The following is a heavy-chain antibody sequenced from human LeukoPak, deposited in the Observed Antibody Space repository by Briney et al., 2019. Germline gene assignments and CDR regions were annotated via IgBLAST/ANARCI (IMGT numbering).Heavy chain of an antibody. J-gene: IGHJ4*02. D-gene: IGHD3-16*01. V-gene: IGHV3-23*01. CDR3: AKGYYDYVWGSYYFDY. CDR2: ISGSGGGT. CDR1: GFTFSSYA. Sequence: TGGSLRLSCAASGFTFSSYAMSWVRQAPGKGLEWVSAISGSGGGTYYADSVKGRFTISRDNSRDTLYLQMNSLRAEDTAVYYCAKGYYDYVWGSYYFDYWGQGTLVTVSS.